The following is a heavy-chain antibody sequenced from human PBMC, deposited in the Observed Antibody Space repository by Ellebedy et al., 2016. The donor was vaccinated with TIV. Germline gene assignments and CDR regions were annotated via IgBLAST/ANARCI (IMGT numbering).Heavy chain of an antibody. J-gene: IGHJ4*02. CDR1: GYTFTSYG. D-gene: IGHD2-15*01. CDR2: ISAYNGNT. Sequence: ASVKVSXXASGYTFTSYGISWVRQAPGQGLEWMGWISAYNGNTNYAQKLQGRVTMTTDTSTSTAYMELRSLRSDDTAVYYCARDRPVVVAATLPDYWGQGTLVTVSS. CDR3: ARDRPVVVAATLPDY. V-gene: IGHV1-18*01.